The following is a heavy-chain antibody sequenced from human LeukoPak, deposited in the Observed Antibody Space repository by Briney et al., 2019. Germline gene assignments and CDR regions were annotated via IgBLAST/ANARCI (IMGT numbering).Heavy chain of an antibody. CDR3: ARDRRPNQQLATWVY. CDR1: GFTFSSYA. V-gene: IGHV3-30-3*01. J-gene: IGHJ4*02. D-gene: IGHD6-13*01. Sequence: PGGSLRLSCAASGFTFSSYAMHWVRQAPGKGLEWVAVISYDGSNKYYADSVKGRFTISRDNSKNTLYLQMNSLRAEDTAVYYCARDRRPNQQLATWVYWGQGTLVTVSS. CDR2: ISYDGSNK.